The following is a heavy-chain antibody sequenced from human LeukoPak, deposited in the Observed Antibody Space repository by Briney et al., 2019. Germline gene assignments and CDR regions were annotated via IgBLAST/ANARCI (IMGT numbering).Heavy chain of an antibody. CDR1: GFTFDDYA. D-gene: IGHD1-26*01. J-gene: IGHJ4*02. V-gene: IGHV3-9*01. CDR3: AKDITPMEEWELPTAFDY. CDR2: ISWNSGSI. Sequence: PGGSLRLSCAASGFTFDDYAMHWVRHAPGKGLEWVSGISWNSGSIGYADSVKGRFTISRDNAKNSLYLQMNSLRAEDTALYYCAKDITPMEEWELPTAFDYWGQGTLVTVSS.